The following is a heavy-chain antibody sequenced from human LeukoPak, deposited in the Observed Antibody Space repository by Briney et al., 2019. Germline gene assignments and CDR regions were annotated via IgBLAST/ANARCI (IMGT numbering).Heavy chain of an antibody. D-gene: IGHD4-17*01. CDR2: ISAYNGNT. J-gene: IGHJ5*02. CDR3: ARDRDYGDYIWFDP. Sequence: ASVKVSCKASGYTFTSYGISWARQAPGQGLEWMGWISAYNGNTNYAQKLQGRVTMTTDTSTSTAYMELRSLRSDDTAVYYCARDRDYGDYIWFDPWGQGTLVTVSS. CDR1: GYTFTSYG. V-gene: IGHV1-18*01.